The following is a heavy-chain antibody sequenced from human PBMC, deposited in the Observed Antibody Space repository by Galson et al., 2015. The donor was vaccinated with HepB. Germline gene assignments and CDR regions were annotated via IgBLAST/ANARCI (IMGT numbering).Heavy chain of an antibody. V-gene: IGHV4-59*08. Sequence: ETLSLTCAVSGGSVTTYYWSWIRQPPGKGLEWIGHMFYSGITNYNPSLKSRVTIPVDTSKNQFSLRLSSVTAADTAIYYCARHLDWDSRGDAFDIWGQGAMVTVSS. D-gene: IGHD1-7*01. CDR1: GGSVTTYY. J-gene: IGHJ3*02. CDR3: ARHLDWDSRGDAFDI. CDR2: MFYSGIT.